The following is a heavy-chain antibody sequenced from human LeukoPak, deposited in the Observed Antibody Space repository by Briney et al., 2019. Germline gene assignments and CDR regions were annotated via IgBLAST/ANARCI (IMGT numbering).Heavy chain of an antibody. Sequence: GGSLRLSCAASGFTFDDYAMHWVRQAPGKGLEWVSGISWNSGSIGYADSVKGRFTISRDNAKKSLYLQMNSLRAEDTALYYCAKDIGGDAVAAAGIPGGYYGMYVWGQGTTVTVSS. CDR2: ISWNSGSI. D-gene: IGHD6-13*01. V-gene: IGHV3-9*01. CDR3: AKDIGGDAVAAAGIPGGYYGMYV. J-gene: IGHJ6*02. CDR1: GFTFDDYA.